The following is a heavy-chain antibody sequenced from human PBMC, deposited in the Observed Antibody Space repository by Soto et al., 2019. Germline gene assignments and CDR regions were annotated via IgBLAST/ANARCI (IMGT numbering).Heavy chain of an antibody. CDR3: ASRGYSYGYSDY. D-gene: IGHD5-18*01. J-gene: IGHJ4*02. Sequence: QVQLVESGGGVVQPGRSLRLSCAASGFTFSSYAMHWVRQAPCKGLEWVAVISYDGSNKYYADSVKGRFTISRDNSKNTLYLQMNSLRAEDTAVYYCASRGYSYGYSDYWGQGTLVTVSS. V-gene: IGHV3-30-3*01. CDR1: GFTFSSYA. CDR2: ISYDGSNK.